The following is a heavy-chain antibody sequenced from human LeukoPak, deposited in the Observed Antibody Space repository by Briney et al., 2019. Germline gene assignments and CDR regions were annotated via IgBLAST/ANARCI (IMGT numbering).Heavy chain of an antibody. CDR3: ATVDTAMPYYFDY. CDR2: IYYSGST. J-gene: IGHJ4*02. V-gene: IGHV4-39*07. Sequence: SETLSLTCTDSGGSISSSSYYWGWIRQPPGKGLEWIGSIYYSGSTYYNPSLKSRVTISVDTSKNQFSLRLSSVTAADTAVYYCATVDTAMPYYFDYWGQGTLVTVSS. D-gene: IGHD5-18*01. CDR1: GGSISSSSYY.